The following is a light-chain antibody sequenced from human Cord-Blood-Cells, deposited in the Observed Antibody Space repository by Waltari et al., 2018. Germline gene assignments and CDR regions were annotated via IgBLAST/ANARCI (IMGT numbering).Light chain of an antibody. Sequence: VLTQSPATLSLSPGERATLSCRASQSVTSYLASYQQKPGQAPRLLIYDASNRATGIPARFSGSGSGTDFTLTISSLEPEDFAVYYCQQKTFGQGTKVEIK. CDR2: DAS. CDR1: QSVTSY. CDR3: QQKT. J-gene: IGKJ1*01. V-gene: IGKV3-11*01.